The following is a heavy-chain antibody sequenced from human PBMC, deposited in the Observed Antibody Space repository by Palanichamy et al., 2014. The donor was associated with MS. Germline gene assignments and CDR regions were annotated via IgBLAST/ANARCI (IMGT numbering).Heavy chain of an antibody. J-gene: IGHJ3*01. CDR1: GFSFSTYS. V-gene: IGHV3-48*02. CDR3: ARGVDGFDV. CDR2: VSSSGETI. Sequence: EVQLMDSGGGLVQPGGSLRLSCAASGFSFSTYSMNWVRQAPGKGLEWVSYVSSSGETIFYADSVKGRFTISRDNAKNSLFLQMNSLRDEDTAVYHCARGVDGFDVWGQGTMVTVSS.